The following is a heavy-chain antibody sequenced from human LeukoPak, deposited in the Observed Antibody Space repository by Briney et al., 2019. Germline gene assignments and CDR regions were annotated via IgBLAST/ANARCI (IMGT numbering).Heavy chain of an antibody. CDR2: ISSRDSTV. Sequence: PGGSLRLSCAASGFSFSDYYMSWIRQAPGKGLEWLSYISSRDSTVDYADSVKGRFTTSRDNAKNSLYLQMNSPRAEDTAMYYCVRDNAVATTIYWGQGTLVTVSS. J-gene: IGHJ4*02. CDR3: VRDNAVATTIY. D-gene: IGHD2-21*02. CDR1: GFSFSDYY. V-gene: IGHV3-11*01.